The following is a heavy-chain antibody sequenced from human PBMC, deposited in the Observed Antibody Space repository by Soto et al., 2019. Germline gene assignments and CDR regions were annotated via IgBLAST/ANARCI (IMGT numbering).Heavy chain of an antibody. V-gene: IGHV1-8*01. J-gene: IGHJ6*03. CDR1: GYTFTIYD. D-gene: IGHD2-15*01. Sequence: ASVKVSCKASGYTFTIYDINWVLQATGQGLEWMGWMNPNSGNTGYAQKFQGRVTMTRNTSISTAYMELSSLRSEDTAVYYCARAIRVVVAATVYYYYYYMDVWGKGTTVTVSS. CDR3: ARAIRVVVAATVYYYYYYMDV. CDR2: MNPNSGNT.